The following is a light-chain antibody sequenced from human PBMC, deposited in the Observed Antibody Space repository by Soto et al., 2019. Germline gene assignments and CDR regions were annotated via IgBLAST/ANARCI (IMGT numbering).Light chain of an antibody. Sequence: TVLTQSAGTRSLSPGERATLPCRASQSFSSSYLAWYQQKPGQAPRLLIYAASTLQSGVPSRFSGSGSGTDFTLTISSLQPEDVATYYCQQANSFPITFGPGTRLEIK. V-gene: IGKV3D-7*01. J-gene: IGKJ5*01. CDR2: AAS. CDR1: QSFSSSY. CDR3: QQANSFPIT.